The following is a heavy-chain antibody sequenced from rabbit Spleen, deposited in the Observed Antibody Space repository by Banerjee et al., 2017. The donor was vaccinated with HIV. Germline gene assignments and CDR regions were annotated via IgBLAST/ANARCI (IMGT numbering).Heavy chain of an antibody. J-gene: IGHJ6*01. CDR2: IDTGSSGFT. V-gene: IGHV1S45*01. CDR1: GVSFSGHSY. D-gene: IGHD1-1*01. CDR3: ARDTSSSFSSYGMDL. Sequence: QEQLEESGGDLVKPGASLTLTCIASGVSFSGHSYMCWVRQAPGKGLEWIACIDTGSSGFTYFASWAKGRFTISKTSSTTVTLQMTSLTTADTATYFCARDTSSSFSSYGMDLWGQGTLVTVS.